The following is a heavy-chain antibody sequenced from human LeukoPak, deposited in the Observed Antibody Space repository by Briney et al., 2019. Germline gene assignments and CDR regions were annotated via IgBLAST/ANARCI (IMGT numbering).Heavy chain of an antibody. CDR3: ARSRYDSYGYFFCDY. CDR1: GFSFYTYI. Sequence: PGGPLRLSCTASGFSFYTYIMNWVRQAPGKGLEWISYINSGSSITQYADSVTGRFTISRDNARNSLYLQMNSLRAEDTAVYFCARSRYDSYGYFFCDYWGQGTLVTVSS. V-gene: IGHV3-48*01. CDR2: INSGSSIT. D-gene: IGHD5-18*01. J-gene: IGHJ4*02.